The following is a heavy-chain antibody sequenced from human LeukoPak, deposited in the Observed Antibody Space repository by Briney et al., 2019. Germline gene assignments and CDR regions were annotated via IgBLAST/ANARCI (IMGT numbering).Heavy chain of an antibody. D-gene: IGHD1-26*01. CDR2: ISYDGSNK. CDR3: AVGATPAY. V-gene: IGHV3-30-3*02. J-gene: IGHJ4*02. CDR1: GFTFSSYA. Sequence: GGSLRLSCAASGFTFSSYAMHWVRQAPGKGLEWVAVISYDGSNKYYADSVKGRFTISRDNSKNTLYLQMNSLRAEDTAVYYCAVGATPAYWGQGTLVTVSS.